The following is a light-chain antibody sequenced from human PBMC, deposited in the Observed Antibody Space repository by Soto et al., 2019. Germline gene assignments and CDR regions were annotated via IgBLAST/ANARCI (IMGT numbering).Light chain of an antibody. CDR2: KAS. CDR3: QQSFT. Sequence: DIQMTQSPSTLSASVGDRVTITCRASQSISSWLAWYQQKPGKAPKLLIYKASTLESGVPSRFSGSGSGTEFTLTISSLHPDDFANYYCQQSFTFGPGTKVDIK. CDR1: QSISSW. V-gene: IGKV1-5*03. J-gene: IGKJ3*01.